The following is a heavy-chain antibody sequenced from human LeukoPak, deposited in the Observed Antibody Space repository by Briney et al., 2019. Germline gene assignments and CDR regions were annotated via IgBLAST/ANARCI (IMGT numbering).Heavy chain of an antibody. J-gene: IGHJ4*02. CDR2: IYYSGST. V-gene: IGHV4-39*07. Sequence: SETLSLTCTVSGGSISSSSYYWGWIRQPPGKGLEWIGSIYYSGSTYYNPSLKSRVTISVDTSKNQFSLKLSSVTAADTAVYYCARAGVGARSDYWGQGTLVTVSS. CDR3: ARAGVGARSDY. D-gene: IGHD1-26*01. CDR1: GGSISSSSYY.